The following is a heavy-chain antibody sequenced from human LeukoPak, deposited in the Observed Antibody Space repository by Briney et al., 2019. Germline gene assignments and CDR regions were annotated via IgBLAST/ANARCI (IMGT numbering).Heavy chain of an antibody. CDR2: IYTSGST. D-gene: IGHD6-13*01. CDR1: GGSISSGSYY. J-gene: IGHJ4*02. Sequence: SETLSLTCTVSGGSISSGSYYWSWIRQPAGKGLEWIGRIYTSGSTNYTPSIKSRVTISVDTSQNPFTLKLVSVTAADTAVYYCASPPAGYSSSWYGNWGQGTLVTVSS. V-gene: IGHV4-61*02. CDR3: ASPPAGYSSSWYGN.